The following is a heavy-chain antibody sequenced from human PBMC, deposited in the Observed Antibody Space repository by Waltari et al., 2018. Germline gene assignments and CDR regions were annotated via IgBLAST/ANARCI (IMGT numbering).Heavy chain of an antibody. D-gene: IGHD3-22*01. J-gene: IGHJ3*02. CDR3: ARDRDDSRGYYPNRDAFDI. Sequence: QVQLVQSGAEVKKPGSSVKVSCKASGGTFSSYAISWVRQAPGQGLEWMGGIIPIFGTANYAQKFQGRVTITADESTSTAYMELSSLRSEDTAVYYCARDRDDSRGYYPNRDAFDIWGQGTMVTVSS. CDR2: IIPIFGTA. V-gene: IGHV1-69*01. CDR1: GGTFSSYA.